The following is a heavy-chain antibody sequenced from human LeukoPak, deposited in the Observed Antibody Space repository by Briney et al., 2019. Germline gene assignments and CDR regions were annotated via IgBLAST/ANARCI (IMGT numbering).Heavy chain of an antibody. J-gene: IGHJ6*04. CDR2: IKSEGEGATT. D-gene: IGHD2-21*01. CDR3: IAHFPYFYGFDV. Sequence: PGGSLRLSRVSSGFTINTAWMSWVRQAPGKGLEWLGHIKSEGEGATTDYAAPAKGRFAISRDDSENMVYLQMNSLKIDGTAIYYCIAHFPYFYGFDVWGKGTTVIVSS. CDR1: GFTINTAW. V-gene: IGHV3-15*05.